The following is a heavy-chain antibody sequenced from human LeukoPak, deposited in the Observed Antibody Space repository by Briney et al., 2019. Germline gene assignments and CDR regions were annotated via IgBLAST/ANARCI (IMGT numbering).Heavy chain of an antibody. D-gene: IGHD3-9*01. CDR2: IYSGGST. J-gene: IGHJ3*02. CDR3: ARSGDILTGYYQNDAFDI. CDR1: GFTVSSNY. V-gene: IGHV3-66*02. Sequence: GGSLRLSCAASGFTVSSNYMSWVRQAPGKGLEWVSVIYSGGSTYYADSVKGRFTISRDNSKNTLYLQVNSLRAEDTAVYYCARSGDILTGYYQNDAFDIWGQGTMVTVSS.